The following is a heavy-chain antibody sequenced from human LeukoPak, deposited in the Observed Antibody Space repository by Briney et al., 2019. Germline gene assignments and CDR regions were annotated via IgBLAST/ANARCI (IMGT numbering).Heavy chain of an antibody. Sequence: KPGGSLRLSCAASGFSFSDYYVSWIRQAPGKGLECVSYISSRGTTIYYADSVKGRFTISRDNAKNSLYLQMNSLRAEDTALYYCAKAPHPRLGTLRPAPFDYWGQGTLVTVSS. CDR1: GFSFSDYY. J-gene: IGHJ4*02. CDR3: AKAPHPRLGTLRPAPFDY. D-gene: IGHD7-27*01. CDR2: ISSRGTTI. V-gene: IGHV3-11*01.